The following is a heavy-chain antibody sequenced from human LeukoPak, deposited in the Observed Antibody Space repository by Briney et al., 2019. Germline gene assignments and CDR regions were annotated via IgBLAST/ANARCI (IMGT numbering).Heavy chain of an antibody. CDR1: KFSVSSNY. CDR2: IYSTGST. CDR3: STIDY. V-gene: IGHV3-66*01. Sequence: QTGGSLRLSCAAPKFSVSSNYMTWVRQAPGKGLEWVSVIYSTGSTYYADSVKGRFTISRDNSKNTLYLQMNSLRAEDTAVYYCSTIDYWGQGTLVTVSS. J-gene: IGHJ4*02.